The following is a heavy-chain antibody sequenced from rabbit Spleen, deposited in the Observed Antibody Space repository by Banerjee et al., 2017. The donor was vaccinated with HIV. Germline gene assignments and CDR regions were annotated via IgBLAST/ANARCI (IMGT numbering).Heavy chain of an antibody. CDR1: VFDFTNYG. J-gene: IGHJ4*01. V-gene: IGHV1S47*01. Sequence: QEQLVESGGGLVQPGGSLKLSCKASVFDFTNYGVSGVRPDPGKGLKWIGYIEPIFGNTYFANWVNGRFTISSHNAQNTLYLQLNSLTAADTATYFCVRDQAGDADYGPYYLNLWGQGTLVTVS. CDR3: VRDQAGDADYGPYYLNL. CDR2: IEPIFGNT. D-gene: IGHD2-1*01.